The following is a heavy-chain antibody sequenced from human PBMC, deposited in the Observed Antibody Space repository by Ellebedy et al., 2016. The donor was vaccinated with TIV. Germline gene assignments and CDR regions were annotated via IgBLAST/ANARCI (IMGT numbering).Heavy chain of an antibody. CDR3: AKRECSSYPWEYFQH. J-gene: IGHJ1*01. Sequence: PGGSLRLSCAASGFTFSSYGMHWVRQAPGKGLEWVAVISIGGTDKHYADSVKGRFTISRDNFNNTLYLQMNSLRVEDTAVYYCAKRECSSYPWEYFQHWGQGTLVTVSS. D-gene: IGHD6-6*01. CDR1: GFTFSSYG. V-gene: IGHV3-30*18. CDR2: ISIGGTDK.